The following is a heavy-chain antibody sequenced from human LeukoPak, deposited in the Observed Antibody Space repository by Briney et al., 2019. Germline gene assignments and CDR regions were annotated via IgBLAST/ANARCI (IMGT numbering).Heavy chain of an antibody. V-gene: IGHV3-23*01. J-gene: IGHJ4*02. CDR2: ISGSGGST. D-gene: IGHD5-18*01. CDR1: GFTFSGYA. Sequence: PGGSLRLSCAASGFTFSGYAMSWVRQAPGKGLERVSAISGSGGSTYYADSVKGRFTISRDNSKNTLYLRMNSLRAEDTAVYYCAKDEGYSYGFGGQGTLVTVSS. CDR3: AKDEGYSYGF.